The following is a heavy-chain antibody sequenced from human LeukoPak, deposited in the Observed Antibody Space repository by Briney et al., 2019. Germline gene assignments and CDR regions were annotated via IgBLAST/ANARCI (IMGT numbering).Heavy chain of an antibody. D-gene: IGHD6-19*01. Sequence: PGGSLRLSCAASGFTFDDYAMHWVRQAPGKGLEWVSLISWDGGSTYYADSVKGRFTISRDNSKNSLYLQMNSLRAEDTALYYCAKDSGCSGWYDEDYFDYWGQGTLVTVSS. J-gene: IGHJ4*02. CDR1: GFTFDDYA. CDR3: AKDSGCSGWYDEDYFDY. CDR2: ISWDGGST. V-gene: IGHV3-43D*03.